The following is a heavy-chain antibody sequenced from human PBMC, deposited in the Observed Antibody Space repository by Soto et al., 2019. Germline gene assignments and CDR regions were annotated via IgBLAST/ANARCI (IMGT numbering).Heavy chain of an antibody. J-gene: IGHJ4*02. CDR1: GFTFSAST. CDR2: IRGNSNIYET. D-gene: IGHD3-22*01. Sequence: EVQLVESGGGVVQPGGSLRLSCTASGFTFSASTMHWVRQAPGQGLEWVGRIRGNSNIYETAYASSVKVRFTISREDSQNTAYLQMNSLNTEDTAVYYCTRQWLLGGPFDYWGQGTLVAVSS. V-gene: IGHV3-73*01. CDR3: TRQWLLGGPFDY.